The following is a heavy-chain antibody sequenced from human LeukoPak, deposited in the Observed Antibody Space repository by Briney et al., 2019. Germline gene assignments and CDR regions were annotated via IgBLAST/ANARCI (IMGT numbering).Heavy chain of an antibody. CDR1: GFTFSSYG. CDR2: IWYDGSNK. D-gene: IGHD6-13*01. V-gene: IGHV3-33*01. CDR3: ARGHSSSWARYYYYGMDV. J-gene: IGHJ6*02. Sequence: GRSLRRSCAASGFTFSSYGMHWVRQAPGKGLEWVAVIWYDGSNKYYADSVKGRFTISRDNSKNTLYLQMNSLRAEDTAVYYCARGHSSSWARYYYYGMDVWGQGTTVTVSS.